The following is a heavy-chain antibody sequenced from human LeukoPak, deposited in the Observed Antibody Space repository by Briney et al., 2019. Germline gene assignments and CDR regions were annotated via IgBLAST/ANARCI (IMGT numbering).Heavy chain of an antibody. CDR2: INPNSGGT. D-gene: IGHD2-15*01. CDR1: GYTFTRHY. J-gene: IGHJ5*02. V-gene: IGHV1-2*02. Sequence: ASVKVSCKASGYTFTRHYMHWVRQAPGQGLEWMGWINPNSGGTIYAQNFQGRVTMTRDTSISTAYMELSSLRSDDTAVYYCARDRLRLGYERTNWFDPWGQGTLVTVSS. CDR3: ARDRLRLGYERTNWFDP.